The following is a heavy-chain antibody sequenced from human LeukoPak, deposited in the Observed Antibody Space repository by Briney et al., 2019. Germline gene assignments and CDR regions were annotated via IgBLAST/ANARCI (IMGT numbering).Heavy chain of an antibody. CDR1: GFIFSDHY. Sequence: GGSLRLSCAASGFIFSDHYMDWVRQAPGKGLEWVAVISYDGSNKYYADSVKGRFTISRDNSKNTLYLQMNSLRAEDTAVYYCARDRSFYGDTAAFDIWGQGTMVTVSS. V-gene: IGHV3-30-3*01. J-gene: IGHJ3*02. CDR3: ARDRSFYGDTAAFDI. D-gene: IGHD4-17*01. CDR2: ISYDGSNK.